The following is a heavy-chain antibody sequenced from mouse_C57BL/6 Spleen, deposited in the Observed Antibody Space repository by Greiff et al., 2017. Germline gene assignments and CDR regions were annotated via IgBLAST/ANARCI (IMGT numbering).Heavy chain of an antibody. Sequence: EVKLQESGGGLVKPGGSLKLSCAASGFTFSSYAMSWVRQTPEKRLEWVATISDGGSYTYYPDNVKGRFTISRDNAKNNLYLQMSHLKSEDTAMYYCARDHPTTVVANYYAMDYWGQGTSVTVSS. D-gene: IGHD1-1*01. V-gene: IGHV5-4*01. CDR1: GFTFSSYA. CDR2: ISDGGSYT. CDR3: ARDHPTTVVANYYAMDY. J-gene: IGHJ4*01.